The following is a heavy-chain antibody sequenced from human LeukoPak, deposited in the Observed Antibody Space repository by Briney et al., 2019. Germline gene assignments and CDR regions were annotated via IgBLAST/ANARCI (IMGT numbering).Heavy chain of an antibody. Sequence: SETLSLTCAVYGGSFSGYYWSWIRQPPGKGLEWIGEINHSGSTNYNPSLKSRVTISVDTSKNQFSLKLSSVTAADTAVYYCARGAKTYSELVMFYFDYWGQGTLVTVSS. CDR3: ARGAKTYSELVMFYFDY. CDR1: GGSFSGYY. J-gene: IGHJ4*02. CDR2: INHSGST. D-gene: IGHD6-6*01. V-gene: IGHV4-34*01.